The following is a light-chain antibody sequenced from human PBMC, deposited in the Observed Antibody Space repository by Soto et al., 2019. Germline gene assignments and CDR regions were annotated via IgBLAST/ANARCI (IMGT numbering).Light chain of an antibody. CDR1: SSDVGGYNY. J-gene: IGLJ1*01. CDR3: SSYTNSSPYV. CDR2: DVS. Sequence: QSVLTRPASVSGSPGQSITVSCTGTSSDVGGYNYVSWYQQHPGKAPKLMIYDVSNRPSGVSNRFSGYKSGNTASLTISGLQAEDEADYYCSSYTNSSPYVFGTGTKLTVL. V-gene: IGLV2-14*01.